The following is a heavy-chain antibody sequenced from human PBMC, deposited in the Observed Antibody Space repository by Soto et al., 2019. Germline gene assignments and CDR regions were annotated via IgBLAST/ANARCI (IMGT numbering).Heavy chain of an antibody. CDR2: IYYSGST. CDR1: GGSISSYD. CDR3: ARDRYGDSDY. Sequence: PSETLSLTCTVCGGSISSYDGSWIRQPPGKGLEWIGYIYYSGSTNYNPSLKSRVTISVDTSKNQFSLKLSSVTAADTAGYYCARDRYGDSDYWGQGTLVTVSS. D-gene: IGHD4-17*01. V-gene: IGHV4-59*01. J-gene: IGHJ4*02.